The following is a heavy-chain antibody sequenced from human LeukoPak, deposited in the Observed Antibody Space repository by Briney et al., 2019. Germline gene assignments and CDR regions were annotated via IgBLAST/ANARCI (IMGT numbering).Heavy chain of an antibody. V-gene: IGHV4-59*08. Sequence: SETLSLTCTVSGGSISSYYWSWIRQPPGQGLEWLGHINYSRGTTYNPALKGRVTISVDTSKNQFSLKVSSVTAADTAVYYCARHLDDGTYPLDYWGQGTLVTVSS. J-gene: IGHJ4*02. CDR3: ARHLDDGTYPLDY. D-gene: IGHD1-26*01. CDR1: GGSISSYY. CDR2: INYSRGT.